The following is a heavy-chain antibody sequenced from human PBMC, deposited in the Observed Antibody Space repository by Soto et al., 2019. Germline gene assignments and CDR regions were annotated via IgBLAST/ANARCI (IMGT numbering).Heavy chain of an antibody. J-gene: IGHJ4*02. CDR3: ARPPLPGYSIHFNS. Sequence: GESLKISCKASGYIFIDYWIGWVRQMPGKGLEWMGIVYPRDSDTRYSPSFQDQVTISADRSTGTAFLQWRSLKASDTALYYCARPPLPGYSIHFNSWGQGTLVTVSS. V-gene: IGHV5-51*01. D-gene: IGHD2-15*01. CDR2: VYPRDSDT. CDR1: GYIFIDYW.